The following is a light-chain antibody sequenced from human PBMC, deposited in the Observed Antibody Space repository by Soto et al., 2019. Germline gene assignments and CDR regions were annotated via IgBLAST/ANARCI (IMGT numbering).Light chain of an antibody. Sequence: QSVLTQPPSASGTPGQRVSISCSGGSSNIGSTSVDWYQQVPGMAPKLLIYSNDQRPSGVPDRISGSKSGTSGSLVISGLQGEDEADYFCATWDYNLNGVVFGGGTQLTVL. CDR3: ATWDYNLNGVV. CDR2: SND. CDR1: SSNIGSTS. V-gene: IGLV1-44*01. J-gene: IGLJ2*01.